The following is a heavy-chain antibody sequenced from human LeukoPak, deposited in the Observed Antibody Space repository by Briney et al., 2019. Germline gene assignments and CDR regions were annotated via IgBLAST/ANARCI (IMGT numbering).Heavy chain of an antibody. V-gene: IGHV4-59*01. CDR1: GGSISSYY. D-gene: IGHD3-10*01. Sequence: NPSETLSLTCTVSGGSISSYYWSWIRQPPGKGLEWIGYIYYSGSTNYNPSLKSRVTISVDTSKNQFSLKLSSVTAADTAVYYCASDLTMVRGVSLSQDQNDYWGQGTLVTVSS. CDR2: IYYSGST. J-gene: IGHJ4*02. CDR3: ASDLTMVRGVSLSQDQNDY.